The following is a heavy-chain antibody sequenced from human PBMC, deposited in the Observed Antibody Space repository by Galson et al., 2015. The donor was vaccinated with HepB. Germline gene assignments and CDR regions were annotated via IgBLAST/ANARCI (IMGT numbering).Heavy chain of an antibody. CDR3: AKGRGEARGAFDI. Sequence: SLRLSCAASGFTFSSYGMHWVRQAPGKGLEWVAVIWYDGSKKYYADSVKGRLTISRDNSRNTLYLQMNSLRAEDTAVYYCAKGRGEARGAFDIWGQGTMVTVSS. D-gene: IGHD7-27*01. V-gene: IGHV3-33*06. CDR2: IWYDGSKK. CDR1: GFTFSSYG. J-gene: IGHJ3*02.